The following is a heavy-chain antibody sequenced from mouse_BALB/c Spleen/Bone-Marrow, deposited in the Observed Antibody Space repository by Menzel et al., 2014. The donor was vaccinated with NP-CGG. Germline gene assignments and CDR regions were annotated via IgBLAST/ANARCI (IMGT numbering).Heavy chain of an antibody. D-gene: IGHD2-1*01. J-gene: IGHJ2*01. CDR3: ARQIYFPYFDY. CDR1: GFTFSSYT. CDR2: ISNGGGST. V-gene: IGHV5-12-2*01. Sequence: EVQRVESGGGLVQPGGSLKLSCAASGFTFSSYTMSWVRQTPEKRLEWVAYISNGGGSTYYPDTVKGRFTISRDNAKNTLYLQMSRLKSEDTAMYYCARQIYFPYFDYWGQGTTLTVSS.